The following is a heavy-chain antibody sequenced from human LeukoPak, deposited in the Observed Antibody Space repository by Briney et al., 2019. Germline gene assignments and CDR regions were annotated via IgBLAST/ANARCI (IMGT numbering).Heavy chain of an antibody. CDR3: ARGPYCSGGSCYKGSDK. J-gene: IGHJ4*02. D-gene: IGHD2-15*01. Sequence: SETLSLTCTVSGGSISSYYWSWLRQPPGKGLEWIGYIYYSGSTNYNPSLRSRVTISVDTSKNQFSLKMSSVTAADTAVYYCARGPYCSGGSCYKGSDKWGQGTLVTVSS. V-gene: IGHV4-59*01. CDR2: IYYSGST. CDR1: GGSISSYY.